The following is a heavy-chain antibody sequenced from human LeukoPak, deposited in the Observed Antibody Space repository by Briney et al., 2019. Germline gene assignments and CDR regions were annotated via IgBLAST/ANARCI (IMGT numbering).Heavy chain of an antibody. Sequence: SETLSLTCTVSGGSISSSYWSWIRQPAGKGLEWIGRIFTSGTTKYNPSLKSRVTISVDTSKNQFSLKLSSVTAADRAVYYCARWYSSGWAFDYWGQGTLVTVSS. CDR1: GGSISSSY. CDR3: ARWYSSGWAFDY. CDR2: IFTSGTT. J-gene: IGHJ4*02. V-gene: IGHV4-4*07. D-gene: IGHD6-19*01.